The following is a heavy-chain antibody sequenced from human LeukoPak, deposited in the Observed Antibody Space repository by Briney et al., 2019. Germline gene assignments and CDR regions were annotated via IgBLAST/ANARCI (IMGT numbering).Heavy chain of an antibody. J-gene: IGHJ4*02. CDR1: GYTFTSYG. V-gene: IGHV1-18*01. CDR2: ISAYNGNT. D-gene: IGHD2-2*01. CDR3: ARVPGYCSSTSCLDDDY. Sequence: GSVKVSCKASGYTFTSYGISWVRQAPGQGLEWMGWISAYNGNTNYAQKLQGRVTMTTDTSTSIAYMELSSLRSEDTAVYYCARVPGYCSSTSCLDDDYWGQGTLVTVSS.